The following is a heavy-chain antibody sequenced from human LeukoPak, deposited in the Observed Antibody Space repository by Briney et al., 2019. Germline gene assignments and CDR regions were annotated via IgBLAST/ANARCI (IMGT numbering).Heavy chain of an antibody. D-gene: IGHD6-13*01. J-gene: IGHJ4*02. CDR2: ISGSGGST. CDR1: GFTFSSYA. CDR3: AKPTTGYSSSRYPGCPVDN. Sequence: PGGSLRLSCAASGFTFSSYAVSWVRQAPGKGLEWVSAISGSGGSTYYADSVKGRFTISNDNSKNTLYLQLNSLRTEDTAVYYCAKPTTGYSSSRYPGCPVDNWGQGTLVTVSS. V-gene: IGHV3-23*01.